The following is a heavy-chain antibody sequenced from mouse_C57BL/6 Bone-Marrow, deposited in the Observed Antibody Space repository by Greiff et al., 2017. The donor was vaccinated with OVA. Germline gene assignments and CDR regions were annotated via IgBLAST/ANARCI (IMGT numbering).Heavy chain of an antibody. D-gene: IGHD2-5*01. Sequence: VQLQQSGAELVRPGASVTLSCKASGYTFTDYDMHWVKQTPVHGLEWIGAIDPETGGTAYNQKFKGKAILTADKSSGTAYMELRSLTSEDSAVYYGTRGYSNYYAMDYWGQGTSVTVSS. CDR3: TRGYSNYYAMDY. CDR1: GYTFTDYD. CDR2: IDPETGGT. J-gene: IGHJ4*01. V-gene: IGHV1-15*01.